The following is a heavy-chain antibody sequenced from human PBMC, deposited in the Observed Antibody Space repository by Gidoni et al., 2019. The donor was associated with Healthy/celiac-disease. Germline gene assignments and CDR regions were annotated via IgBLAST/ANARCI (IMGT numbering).Heavy chain of an antibody. CDR3: AHTGLQMWEPLT. J-gene: IGHJ5*02. CDR1: GFSLSTSAVG. Sequence: QITLKESGPTLVKPTPTPTLTCPFSGFSLSTSAVGVGWIRPPPGKALDALALIDWDDDKRYSPSLKSRLTITKDTSKNQVVLTMTTMDPVDTATYYCAHTGLQMWEPLTWGQGTLVTVSS. CDR2: IDWDDDK. D-gene: IGHD1-26*01. V-gene: IGHV2-5*02.